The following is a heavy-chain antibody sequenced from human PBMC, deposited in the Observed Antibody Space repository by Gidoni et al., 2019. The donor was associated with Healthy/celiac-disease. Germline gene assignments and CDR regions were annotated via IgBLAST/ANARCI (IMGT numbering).Heavy chain of an antibody. V-gene: IGHV4-59*01. Sequence: QVQLQESGPGLVKPSETLSLTCTVSGGSISSYYWSWIRQPPGKGLEWIGYIYYSGSTNYNPSLKSRVTISVDTSKNQFSLKLSSVTAADTAVYYCARVAAAGGGFDYWGQGTLVTVSS. CDR3: ARVAAAGGGFDY. CDR2: IYYSGST. D-gene: IGHD6-13*01. J-gene: IGHJ4*02. CDR1: GGSISSYY.